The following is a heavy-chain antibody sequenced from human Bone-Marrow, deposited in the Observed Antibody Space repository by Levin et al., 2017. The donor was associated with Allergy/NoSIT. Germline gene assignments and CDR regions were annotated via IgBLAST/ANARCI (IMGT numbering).Heavy chain of an antibody. D-gene: IGHD6-19*01. CDR3: ARGRRGWYENWFDP. CDR2: MNPNSGNT. Sequence: GGSLRLSCKASGYTFTSYDINWVRQATGQGLEWMGWMNPNSGNTGYAQKFQGRVTMTRNTSISTAYMELSSLRSEDTAVYYCARGRRGWYENWFDPWGQGTLVTVSS. V-gene: IGHV1-8*01. J-gene: IGHJ5*02. CDR1: GYTFTSYD.